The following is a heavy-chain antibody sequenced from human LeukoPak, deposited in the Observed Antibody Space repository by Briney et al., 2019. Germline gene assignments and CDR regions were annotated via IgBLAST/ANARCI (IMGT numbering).Heavy chain of an antibody. Sequence: GASVKVSCKASGYTFTSYGISWVRQAPGQGLEWMGWISAYNGNTNYAQKLQGRVTMTTDTSTRTAYMELRSLRSDDTAVYYCARARFGEPSYGMDVWGQGTTVTVSS. D-gene: IGHD3-10*01. CDR2: ISAYNGNT. CDR3: ARARFGEPSYGMDV. J-gene: IGHJ6*02. V-gene: IGHV1-18*01. CDR1: GYTFTSYG.